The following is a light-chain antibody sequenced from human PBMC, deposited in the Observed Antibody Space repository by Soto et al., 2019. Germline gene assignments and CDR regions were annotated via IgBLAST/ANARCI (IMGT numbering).Light chain of an antibody. J-gene: IGLJ1*01. CDR3: GYWASRWSAYV. CDR2: DDD. CDR1: SSNIGGNS. V-gene: IGLV1-51*01. Sequence: QSVLTQPPSVSAAPGQKVTIPCSGSSSNIGGNSVSWYQQLPGTAPKLLIYDDDKRPSGIPDRFSGSKSGTSATLGITGFQTGDEADYYCGYWASRWSAYVFATGSKVTVL.